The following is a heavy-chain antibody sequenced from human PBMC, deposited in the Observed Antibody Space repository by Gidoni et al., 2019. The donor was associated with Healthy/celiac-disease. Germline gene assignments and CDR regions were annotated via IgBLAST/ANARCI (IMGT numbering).Heavy chain of an antibody. V-gene: IGHV3-9*01. CDR2: ISWNSGSI. CDR3: AKEYYYGMDV. Sequence: EVQLVESGGGVVQPGRSLRLACAASGFTFDDYALHWVRQAPGKGLEWVSGISWNSGSIGYADSLKGRFTISRDNAKNSLYLQMNSLRAEDTALYYCAKEYYYGMDVWGQGTTVTVSS. J-gene: IGHJ6*02. CDR1: GFTFDDYA.